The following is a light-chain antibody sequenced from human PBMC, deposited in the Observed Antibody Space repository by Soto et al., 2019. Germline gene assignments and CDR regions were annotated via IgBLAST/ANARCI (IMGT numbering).Light chain of an antibody. V-gene: IGLV1-44*01. CDR2: SNN. CDR1: SSNIGSNT. J-gene: IGLJ3*02. Sequence: QSVLTQPPSASRTPGQRVTVSCSGSSSNIGSNTVNWYQQLPGTAPKLLIYSNNQRPSGVPDRFSGSKSGTSASLAISGLQSEDEADYYCAAWDDSLNGLWVFGGGTKLTVL. CDR3: AAWDDSLNGLWV.